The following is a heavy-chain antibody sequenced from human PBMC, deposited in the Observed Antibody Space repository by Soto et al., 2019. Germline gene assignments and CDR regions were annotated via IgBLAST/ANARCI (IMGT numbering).Heavy chain of an antibody. V-gene: IGHV3-30-3*01. CDR2: ISYDGSNK. J-gene: IGHJ4*02. D-gene: IGHD6-19*01. CDR1: GFTFSSYA. CDR3: ASGLGLRGWYLD. Sequence: QVQLVESGGGVVQPGRSLRLSCAASGFTFSSYAMHWVRQAPGKGLEWVAVISYDGSNKYYVDSVKGRFTISRDNSKNPQYLQMNHLRAEDTAVYYCASGLGLRGWYLDWGQGTLVTVSS.